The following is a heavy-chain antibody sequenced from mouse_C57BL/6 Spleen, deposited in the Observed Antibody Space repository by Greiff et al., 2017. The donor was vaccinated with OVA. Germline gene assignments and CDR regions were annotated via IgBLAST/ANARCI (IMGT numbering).Heavy chain of an antibody. CDR2: IYPGSGSI. Sequence: VQLQQPGAELVKPGASVKMSCKASGYTFTSYWITWVKQRPGQGLEWIGGIYPGSGSINYNEKFKSKATLTVDTSSSTAYMQLSSLTSEDSAVYCCARGRRTAQAQGYWGQGTTLTVSS. CDR1: GYTFTSYW. D-gene: IGHD3-2*02. J-gene: IGHJ2*01. CDR3: ARGRRTAQAQGY. V-gene: IGHV1-55*01.